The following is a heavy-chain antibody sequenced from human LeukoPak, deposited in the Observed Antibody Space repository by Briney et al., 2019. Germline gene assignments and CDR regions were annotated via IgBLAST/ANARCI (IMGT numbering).Heavy chain of an antibody. J-gene: IGHJ4*02. D-gene: IGHD6-13*01. CDR1: CGFTSSCY. CDR2: IYYIVST. Sequence: PSATQSLTWTVSCGFTSSCYWSWIRLPPGKGLEWILFIYYIVSTNYNPSLKGRVTISVDTSKNHFSLKLSSVAAADTAVYYCASYSSSWYCFDYWGQGTLVTVSS. CDR3: ASYSSSWYCFDY. V-gene: IGHV4-59*01.